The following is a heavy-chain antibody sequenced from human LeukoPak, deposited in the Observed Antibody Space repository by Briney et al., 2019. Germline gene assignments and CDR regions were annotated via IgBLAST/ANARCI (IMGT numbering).Heavy chain of an antibody. V-gene: IGHV3-23*01. CDR2: VSLSGGGT. CDR3: AKDKGGYDY. J-gene: IGHJ4*02. Sequence: GGSLRLSCAASGFTFSSYAMSWVRQAPGKGLEWVSAVSLSGGGTYYADSVKGRFTISRDNSKNTLYLQMNSLRAEDTAVYYCAKDKGGYDYWGQGTLVTVSS. D-gene: IGHD3-16*01. CDR1: GFTFSSYA.